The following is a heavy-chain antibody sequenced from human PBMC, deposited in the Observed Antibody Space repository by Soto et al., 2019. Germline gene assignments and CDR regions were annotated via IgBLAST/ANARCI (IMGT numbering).Heavy chain of an antibody. Sequence: PSETLSLTCAVSGYSISSGYYWGWIRQPPGKGLEWIGSIYHSGSTYYNPSLKSRVTISVDTSKNQFSLKLSSVTAADTAVYCCASNDDYGDSNWFDPWGQGTLVTVSS. D-gene: IGHD4-17*01. CDR2: IYHSGST. CDR1: GYSISSGYY. J-gene: IGHJ5*02. V-gene: IGHV4-38-2*01. CDR3: ASNDDYGDSNWFDP.